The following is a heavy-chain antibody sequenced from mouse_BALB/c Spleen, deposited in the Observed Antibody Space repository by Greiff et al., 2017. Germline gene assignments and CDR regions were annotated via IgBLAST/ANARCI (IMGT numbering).Heavy chain of an antibody. CDR2: ISYSGST. V-gene: IGHV3-2*02. Sequence: EVKLQQSGPGLVKPSQSLSLTCTVTGYSITGDYAWNWIRQCPGNKLEWMGYISYSGSTSYNPSLKSRISITRDTSKNQFFLQLNSVTTEDTATYYCAGSYYYDAMDYWGQGTSVTVSS. CDR3: AGSYYYDAMDY. CDR1: GYSITGDYA. D-gene: IGHD1-1*01. J-gene: IGHJ4*01.